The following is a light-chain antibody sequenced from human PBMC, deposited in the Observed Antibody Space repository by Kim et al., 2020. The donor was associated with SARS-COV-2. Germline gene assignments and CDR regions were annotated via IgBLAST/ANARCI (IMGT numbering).Light chain of an antibody. V-gene: IGKV3-11*01. J-gene: IGKJ1*01. CDR3: QQRSEWPRT. CDR2: DAS. CDR1: QSISSN. Sequence: EIVLTQSPDTLSLSPGERATLSCRASQSISSNLAWYQQKPGQAPRLLIYDASNRATGIPARFSGSGSGTDFTLTINSLEPEDFAVYYCQQRSEWPRTFGQGTKVDIK.